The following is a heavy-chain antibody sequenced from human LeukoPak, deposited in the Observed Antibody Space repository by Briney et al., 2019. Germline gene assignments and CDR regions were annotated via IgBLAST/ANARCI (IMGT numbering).Heavy chain of an antibody. V-gene: IGHV4-39*07. CDR2: ICCSGST. J-gene: IGHJ5*02. CDR1: GGSLSSSDYY. Sequence: SETRSLTCTVSGGSLSSSDYYWGWIRQPPGKGLEWIGSICCSGSTYYSPSLKSRVTISVDTSKNQFSLKLYSVTAADTAVYYCARAVDGYCYSTNCLYNWFDPWGQGTLVTVSS. CDR3: ARAVDGYCYSTNCLYNWFDP. D-gene: IGHD2-2*01.